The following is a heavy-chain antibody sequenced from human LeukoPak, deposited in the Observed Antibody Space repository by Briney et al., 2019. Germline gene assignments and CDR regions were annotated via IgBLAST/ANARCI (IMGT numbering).Heavy chain of an antibody. Sequence: ASVKVSCKASGYTFTSYYMHWVRQAPGQGLEWMGIINPSGGSTSYAQKFQGRVTMTRDTSTSTVYMELSSLRSEDTAVYYCARGGSYPIKDYYYYYGMDVWGQGTTVTASS. CDR2: INPSGGST. CDR3: ARGGSYPIKDYYYYYGMDV. CDR1: GYTFTSYY. J-gene: IGHJ6*02. D-gene: IGHD1-26*01. V-gene: IGHV1-46*01.